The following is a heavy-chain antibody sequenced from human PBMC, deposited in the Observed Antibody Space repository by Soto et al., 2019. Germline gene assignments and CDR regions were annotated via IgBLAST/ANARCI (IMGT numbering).Heavy chain of an antibody. CDR2: TVIGGGT. Sequence: EVQLVETGGGLIQPGGSLRLSCAASGFTVTDNYIIWVRQPPGKGLEWVSTTVIGGGTNYADTVKGQFTVSRDNSKNTLYLQMNNLRVEDTAVYYCARKPPSAIQGWAFGMDVWGQGTTVFVSS. D-gene: IGHD2-2*01. V-gene: IGHV3-53*02. CDR3: ARKPPSAIQGWAFGMDV. J-gene: IGHJ6*02. CDR1: GFTVTDNY.